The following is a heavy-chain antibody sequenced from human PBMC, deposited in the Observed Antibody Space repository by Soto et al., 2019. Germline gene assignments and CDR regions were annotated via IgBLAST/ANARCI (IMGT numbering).Heavy chain of an antibody. J-gene: IGHJ4*02. Sequence: QVQLVQSGAEVKKPGSSVKVSCKASGGTFSSYAISWVRQAPGQGLEWMGGIIPIFGTANYAQKFQGRVTLTADDSTSTAYMELSRLRSEDTAVYYCARAGRVLLCFGELHPDYWGQGTLVTVSS. V-gene: IGHV1-69*12. CDR2: IIPIFGTA. D-gene: IGHD3-10*01. CDR1: GGTFSSYA. CDR3: ARAGRVLLCFGELHPDY.